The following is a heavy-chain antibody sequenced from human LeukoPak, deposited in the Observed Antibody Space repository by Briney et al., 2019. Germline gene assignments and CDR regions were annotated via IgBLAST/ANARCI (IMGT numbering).Heavy chain of an antibody. D-gene: IGHD3-22*01. CDR1: GGSISSYY. Sequence: TLSLTCTVSGGSISSYYWSWIRQPPGKALEWLARIDWDDDKYYSTSLETRLTISKDTSKNQVVLTMTNMDPVDTATFYCARFSSGTWALDYWGQGTLVTVSS. V-gene: IGHV2-70*11. J-gene: IGHJ4*02. CDR3: ARFSSGTWALDY. CDR2: IDWDDDK.